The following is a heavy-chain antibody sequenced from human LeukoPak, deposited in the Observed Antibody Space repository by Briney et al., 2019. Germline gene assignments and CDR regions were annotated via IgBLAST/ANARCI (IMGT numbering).Heavy chain of an antibody. CDR1: GGTFSSYA. Sequence: SVKVSCKASGGTFSSYAISWVRQAPGQGLEWMGGIIPIFGTANYAQKFQGRVTITADESTSTAYMELSSLRSEDAAVYYCGCAPREGGYYYYMDVWGKGTTVTISS. J-gene: IGHJ6*03. D-gene: IGHD1-26*01. V-gene: IGHV1-69*13. CDR2: IIPIFGTA. CDR3: GCAPREGGYYYYMDV.